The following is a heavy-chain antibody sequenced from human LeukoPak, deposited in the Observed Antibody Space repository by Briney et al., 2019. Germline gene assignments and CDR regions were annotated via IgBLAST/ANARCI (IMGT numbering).Heavy chain of an antibody. CDR3: ARSSPRLYAFDI. J-gene: IGHJ3*02. CDR1: GVSISSYY. CDR2: IYYSGST. Sequence: PSETLSLTCTVSGVSISSYYWSWTRQPPGKGLEWIGYIYYSGSTNYNPSLKSRVTISVDTSKNQFSLKPSSVTAADTAVYYCARSSPRLYAFDIWGQGTMVTVSS. V-gene: IGHV4-59*01.